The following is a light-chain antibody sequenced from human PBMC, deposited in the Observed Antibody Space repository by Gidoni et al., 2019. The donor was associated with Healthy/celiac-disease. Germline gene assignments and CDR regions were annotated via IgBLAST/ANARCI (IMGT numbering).Light chain of an antibody. J-gene: IGKJ4*01. Sequence: IVMTQSPDALAVSLGDRATINCKSSQSVLYSSNNKNYLAWYQQKPGQPPKLLIYWASTRESGVPDRSSGSGSVTDFTLPISSLQAEDVAVYYCPQYYSPPLTFGRGTKVEIK. CDR2: WAS. CDR3: PQYYSPPLT. V-gene: IGKV4-1*01. CDR1: QSVLYSSNNKNY.